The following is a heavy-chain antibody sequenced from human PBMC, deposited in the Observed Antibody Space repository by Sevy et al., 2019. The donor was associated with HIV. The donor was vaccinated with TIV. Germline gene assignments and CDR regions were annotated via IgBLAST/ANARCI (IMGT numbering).Heavy chain of an antibody. J-gene: IGHJ4*02. CDR3: AKNQAYIYGDC. CDR2: VSGSGDRT. D-gene: IGHD5-18*01. V-gene: IGHV3-23*01. Sequence: GGSLRLSCAASGFTFSSCFMTWVRQAPGKGLEWVSTVSGSGDRTYYADSVKGRFTVSRDNSKNTVYLQMNSLRAEDTAIYYCAKNQAYIYGDCWGQGTLLTVSS. CDR1: GFTFSSCF.